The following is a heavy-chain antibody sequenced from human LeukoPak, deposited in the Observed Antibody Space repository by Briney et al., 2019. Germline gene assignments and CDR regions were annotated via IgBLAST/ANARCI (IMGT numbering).Heavy chain of an antibody. D-gene: IGHD3-16*01. CDR2: ISGSGGST. CDR3: AKDDAWLRFGE. V-gene: IGHV3-23*01. Sequence: AGGSLRLSCVASGFTFSSYAMSWVRQAPGKGLEWVSAISGSGGSTYYADSVKGRFTISRDNSKNTVYLEVSSLTAEDTAVYYCAKDDAWLRFGEWSQGTLVTVSS. J-gene: IGHJ4*02. CDR1: GFTFSSYA.